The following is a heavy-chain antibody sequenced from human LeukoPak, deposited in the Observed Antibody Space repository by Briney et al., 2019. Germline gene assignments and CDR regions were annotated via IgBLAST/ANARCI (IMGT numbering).Heavy chain of an antibody. D-gene: IGHD3-3*01. V-gene: IGHV3-30-3*01. Sequence: PGGSLRLSCAASGFAVNDNYMGWVRQAPGKGLEWMAVISYDGSNIYNGDSVKGRFTISRDDSKNTVYLQMNSLRAEDTALYYCATSTFGEPDAFDIWGQGTMVSVSS. CDR1: GFAVNDNY. CDR2: ISYDGSNI. J-gene: IGHJ3*02. CDR3: ATSTFGEPDAFDI.